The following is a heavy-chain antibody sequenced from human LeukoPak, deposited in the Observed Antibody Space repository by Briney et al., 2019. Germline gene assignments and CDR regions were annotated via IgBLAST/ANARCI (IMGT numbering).Heavy chain of an antibody. CDR1: GFTFSSYS. CDR3: ASNYNWNDQGFDY. Sequence: PGGSLRLSCVASGFTFSSYSMNWVRQAPGKGLEWVSSISSSSSFIYYADSVKGRFATSRDHAKHSLYLQMNRLRTEDTAVYYCASNYNWNDQGFDYWGQGTLVTVSS. CDR2: ISSSSSFI. D-gene: IGHD1-20*01. V-gene: IGHV3-21*01. J-gene: IGHJ4*02.